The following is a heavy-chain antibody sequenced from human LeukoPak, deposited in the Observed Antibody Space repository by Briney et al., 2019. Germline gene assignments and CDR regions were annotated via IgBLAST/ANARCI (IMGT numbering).Heavy chain of an antibody. D-gene: IGHD3-22*01. Sequence: ASVKVSCKASGYTSSNYYIHWVRQAPGQGLEWMGIINPSVGTTSYAQKFQGRVTLTRDTSTSTVYMELSSLRSEDTAVYYCARGYSSGYYSTDYWGQGTLVTVSS. CDR2: INPSVGTT. CDR1: GYTSSNYY. CDR3: ARGYSSGYYSTDY. V-gene: IGHV1-46*01. J-gene: IGHJ4*02.